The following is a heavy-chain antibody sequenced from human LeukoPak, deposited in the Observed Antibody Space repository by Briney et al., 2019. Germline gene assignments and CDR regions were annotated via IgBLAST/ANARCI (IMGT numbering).Heavy chain of an antibody. V-gene: IGHV1-24*01. CDR3: ATVVVPAANTDY. Sequence: ASVKVSCKVSGYTLTELSIHWVRQAPGKGLEWMGGFDAEDGETIYAQKFQGRVTITADTSTDTAYMELSSLRSEDTAVYYCATVVVPAANTDYWGQGTLVTVSS. J-gene: IGHJ4*02. D-gene: IGHD2-2*01. CDR1: GYTLTELS. CDR2: FDAEDGET.